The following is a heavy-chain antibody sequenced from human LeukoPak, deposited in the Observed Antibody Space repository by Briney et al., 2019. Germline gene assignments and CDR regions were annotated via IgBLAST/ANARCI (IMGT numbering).Heavy chain of an antibody. Sequence: GGSLRLSCAASGFTASSSYMSWVRQAPGKGLEWVSVIYGDGSPYYSDSVKGRFTISRDNSQSTLYLHMNSLRVEDTAVYYCARVGIASAGLYYFDYWGQGTLVTVSS. CDR3: ARVGIASAGLYYFDY. CDR2: IYGDGSP. CDR1: GFTASSSY. J-gene: IGHJ4*02. V-gene: IGHV3-66*02. D-gene: IGHD6-13*01.